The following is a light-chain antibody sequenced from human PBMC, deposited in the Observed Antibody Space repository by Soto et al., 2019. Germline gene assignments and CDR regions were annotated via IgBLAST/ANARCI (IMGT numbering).Light chain of an antibody. Sequence: DIQMTQSPSSLSASVGDRVTITCRASQTINSNLNWYQQKPGKAPNLLIYAASSLTSGVPARFSGSGSGTDFTLTISSLQSEDFATYYCQQSQSMPYTFGQGTKLEIK. CDR1: QTINSN. CDR3: QQSQSMPYT. V-gene: IGKV1-39*01. J-gene: IGKJ2*01. CDR2: AAS.